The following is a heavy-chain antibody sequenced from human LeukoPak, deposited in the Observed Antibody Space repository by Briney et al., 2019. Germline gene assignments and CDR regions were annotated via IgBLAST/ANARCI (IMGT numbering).Heavy chain of an antibody. J-gene: IGHJ4*02. D-gene: IGHD3-10*01. V-gene: IGHV1-24*01. CDR1: GYTLTELS. CDR3: ATCNRYYYGSRNLKELDY. CDR2: FDPEDGET. Sequence: ASVKVSCKVSGYTLTELSMHWVRQAPGKGLEWMGGFDPEDGETIYAQKFQGRVTMTEDTSTDTAYMELSSLRSEDTAVYYCATCNRYYYGSRNLKELDYWGQGTLVTVSS.